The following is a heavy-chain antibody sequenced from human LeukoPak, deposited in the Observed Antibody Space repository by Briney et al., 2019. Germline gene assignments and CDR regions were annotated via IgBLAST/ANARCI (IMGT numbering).Heavy chain of an antibody. CDR1: GGSISNYY. CDR3: ARDPVSNGGVFDL. CDR2: IYYSGST. Sequence: SETLSLTCTVSGGSISNYYWSWIRQPPGKGLEWIGYIYYSGSTNYNPSPKSRVTISVDLSENQFSLKLNSVTAADTAIYYCARDPVSNGGVFDLWGQGTMVTVSS. J-gene: IGHJ3*01. V-gene: IGHV4-59*01. D-gene: IGHD2/OR15-2a*01.